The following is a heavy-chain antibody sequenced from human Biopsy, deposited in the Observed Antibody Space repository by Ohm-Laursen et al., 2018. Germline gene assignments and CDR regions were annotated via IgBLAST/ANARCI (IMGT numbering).Heavy chain of an antibody. CDR2: IYITGET. D-gene: IGHD3-10*01. J-gene: IGHJ5*02. V-gene: IGHV4-4*07. Sequence: SDTLSLTCAVSGGSISSFYWTWIRQPAGQGLEWIGRIYITGETDYNPSLKSRVTMSVDSSKKQFSLKLKSVTAADTAIYYCERAPPLIRGVVESWFDPWGQGILATVSS. CDR1: GGSISSFY. CDR3: ERAPPLIRGVVESWFDP.